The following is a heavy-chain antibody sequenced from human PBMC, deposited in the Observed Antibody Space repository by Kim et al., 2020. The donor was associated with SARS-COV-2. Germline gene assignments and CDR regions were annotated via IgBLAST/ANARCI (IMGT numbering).Heavy chain of an antibody. CDR3: ARDLYSGYDFAGGTGYYYYGMDV. V-gene: IGHV1-18*01. J-gene: IGHJ6*02. CDR1: GYTFTSYG. CDR2: ISAYNGNT. Sequence: ASVKVSCKASGYTFTSYGISWVRQAPGQGLEWMGWISAYNGNTNYAQKLQGRVTMTTDTSTSTAYMELRSLRSDDTAVYYCARDLYSGYDFAGGTGYYYYGMDVWGQGTTVTVSS. D-gene: IGHD5-12*01.